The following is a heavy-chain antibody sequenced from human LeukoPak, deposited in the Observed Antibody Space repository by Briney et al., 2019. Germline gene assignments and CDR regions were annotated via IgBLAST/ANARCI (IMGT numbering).Heavy chain of an antibody. D-gene: IGHD6-13*01. CDR1: GFTFSSYA. J-gene: IGHJ4*02. Sequence: PGGSLRLSCSASGFTFSSYAMHWVRQAPGKGLEYVSAISSNGGSTYYADSVKGRFTISRDNSKNTLYLQMSSLRADDKALYYCVKDRSGAAAGIRLDSWGQGTLVTVSS. CDR3: VKDRSGAAAGIRLDS. CDR2: ISSNGGST. V-gene: IGHV3-64D*09.